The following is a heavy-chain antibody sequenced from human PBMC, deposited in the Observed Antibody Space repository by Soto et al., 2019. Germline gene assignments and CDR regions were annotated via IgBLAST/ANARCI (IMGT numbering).Heavy chain of an antibody. CDR1: GYTFTSYG. CDR3: ARDPRTLLRYFDWLTDKPFDY. V-gene: IGHV1-18*01. CDR2: ISAYNGNT. J-gene: IGHJ4*02. D-gene: IGHD3-9*01. Sequence: GASVKVSCKASGYTFTSYGISWVRQAPGQGLEWMGWISAYNGNTNYAQKLQGRVTMTTDTSTSTAYMELRSLRSDDTAVYYCARDPRTLLRYFDWLTDKPFDYWGQGTLVTVSS.